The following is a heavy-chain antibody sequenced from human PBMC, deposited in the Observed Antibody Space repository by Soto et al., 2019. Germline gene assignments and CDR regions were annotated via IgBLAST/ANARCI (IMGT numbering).Heavy chain of an antibody. Sequence: QLQLQESGSGLVKPSQTLSLTCAVSGGSISSGCYSWSWIRQPPGKGLECIGYIYHSGSSYYNPSRSSRVTITVDRSKSQFSLKLSSVTAADTAVYYCARVPGLWGRGTLVTVSS. J-gene: IGHJ2*01. V-gene: IGHV4-30-2*01. CDR3: ARVPGL. CDR1: GGSISSGCYS. CDR2: IYHSGSS.